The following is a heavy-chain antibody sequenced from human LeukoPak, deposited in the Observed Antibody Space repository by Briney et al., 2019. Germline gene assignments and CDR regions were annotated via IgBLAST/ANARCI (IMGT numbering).Heavy chain of an antibody. CDR3: ATGASGSWDF. CDR1: GFTFRRSW. V-gene: IGHV3-7*03. CDR2: ISPDGSTK. Sequence: PGGSLRLSCAASGFTFRRSWMSGVRQPPGKGLEWVANISPDGSTKYHMDSVKGRFTISRDNAKDSLYLEMSRLRDDDTAMYYCATGASGSWDFGGQGTLVTVSS. J-gene: IGHJ4*02. D-gene: IGHD6-13*01.